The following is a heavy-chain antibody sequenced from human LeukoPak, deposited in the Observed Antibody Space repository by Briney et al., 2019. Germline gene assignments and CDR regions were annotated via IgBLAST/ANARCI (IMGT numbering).Heavy chain of an antibody. Sequence: GGSLRLSCAASGFTVSGNYMTWVRQAPGKGLEWVSIISGGGDTYYADSVKGRFTISRDIFKNTLYLQMNSLRADDTAVYYCARARYSSGWYVFFDYWGQGTLVTVSS. J-gene: IGHJ4*02. V-gene: IGHV3-53*01. CDR1: GFTVSGNY. D-gene: IGHD6-19*01. CDR3: ARARYSSGWYVFFDY. CDR2: ISGGGDT.